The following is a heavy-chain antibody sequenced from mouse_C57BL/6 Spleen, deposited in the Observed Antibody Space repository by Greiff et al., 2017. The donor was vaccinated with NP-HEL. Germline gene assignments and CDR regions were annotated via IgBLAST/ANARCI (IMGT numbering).Heavy chain of an antibody. Sequence: VQLQQSGAELAKPGASVKLSCKASGYTFTSYWMHWVKQRPGQGLEWIGYINPSSGYTKYNQKFKDKDTLTADKSSSTAYMQLSSLTYEDSAVYYCARSGYFDDWGQGTTLTVAS. J-gene: IGHJ2*01. CDR2: INPSSGYT. D-gene: IGHD3-2*02. V-gene: IGHV1-7*01. CDR3: ARSGYFDD. CDR1: GYTFTSYW.